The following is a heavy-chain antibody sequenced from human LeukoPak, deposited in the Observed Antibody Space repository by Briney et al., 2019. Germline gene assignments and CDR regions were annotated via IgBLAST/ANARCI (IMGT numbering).Heavy chain of an antibody. CDR3: TTERGVIITYKPYYYYYMDV. D-gene: IGHD3-10*01. CDR2: ISSSSSTI. CDR1: GFTFSSYS. J-gene: IGHJ6*03. Sequence: GGSLRLSCAASGFTFSSYSMNWVRQAPGKGLEWVSYISSSSSTIHYADSVKGRFTISRDNAKKSLYLQMNSLKTEDTAVYYCTTERGVIITYKPYYYYYMDVWGKGTTVTISS. V-gene: IGHV3-48*01.